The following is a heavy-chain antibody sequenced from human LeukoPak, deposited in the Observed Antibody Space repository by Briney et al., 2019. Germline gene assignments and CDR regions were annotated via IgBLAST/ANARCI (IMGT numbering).Heavy chain of an antibody. CDR1: GFTFSSYA. CDR2: FSGSGGST. D-gene: IGHD6-19*01. CDR3: AKSESGWYTLAY. V-gene: IGHV3-23*01. J-gene: IGHJ4*02. Sequence: GGSLRLSCAASGFTFSSYAMSWVRQAPGKGLEWVSGFSGSGGSTYYADSVKGRFTIFRDNSKNTLYLQMNGLRAEDTAVYYCAKSESGWYTLAYWGQGTLVTVSS.